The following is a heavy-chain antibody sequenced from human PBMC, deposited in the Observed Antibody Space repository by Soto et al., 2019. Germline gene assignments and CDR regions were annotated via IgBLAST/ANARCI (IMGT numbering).Heavy chain of an antibody. CDR2: IYYNGTT. J-gene: IGHJ4*02. D-gene: IGHD5-18*01. V-gene: IGHV4-31*03. CDR1: GGSVNTGDYY. Sequence: QVQLQESGPGLVKPSQTLSLTCTVSGGSVNTGDYYWSWIRQHPGKGLEWIGCIYYNGTTYYNPSLKSRVTISLDTSKNQFSLKLTSVTAADTAMYYCARDFRDAAVDYWGQGTLVTVSS. CDR3: ARDFRDAAVDY.